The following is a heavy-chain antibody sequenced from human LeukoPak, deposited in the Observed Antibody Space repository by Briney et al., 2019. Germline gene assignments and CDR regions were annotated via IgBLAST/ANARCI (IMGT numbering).Heavy chain of an antibody. CDR2: IDPNSGGT. V-gene: IGHV1-2*02. D-gene: IGHD3/OR15-3a*01. Sequence: GASVTVSCKASGYTLTGKFIHWVRQAPGQGLEWMGWIDPNSGGTDYAQKFRGRVTMTRDTSTSTAYMDLSSLISDDTAVYYCARDREGLAYFDYWGQGTLVPVSS. CDR1: GYTLTGKF. CDR3: ARDREGLAYFDY. J-gene: IGHJ4*02.